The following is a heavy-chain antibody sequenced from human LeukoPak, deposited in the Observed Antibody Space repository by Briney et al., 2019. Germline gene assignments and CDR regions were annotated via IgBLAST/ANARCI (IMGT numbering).Heavy chain of an antibody. J-gene: IGHJ6*02. CDR2: ISGSGGST. CDR1: GFTFSSYA. D-gene: IGHD3-10*01. V-gene: IGHV3-23*01. CDR3: ASGYGSGSYRVYYYYGMDV. Sequence: GGSLRLSCAASGFTFSSYAMSWVRQAPGKGLEWVSAISGSGGSTYYADSVKGRFTISRDNSKNTLYLQMNSLRAEDTAVYYCASGYGSGSYRVYYYYGMDVWGQGTTVTVPS.